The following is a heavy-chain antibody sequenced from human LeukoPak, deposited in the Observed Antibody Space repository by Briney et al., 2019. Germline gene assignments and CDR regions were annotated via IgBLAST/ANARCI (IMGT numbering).Heavy chain of an antibody. J-gene: IGHJ4*02. V-gene: IGHV3-30*02. CDR2: IRYDGSNK. CDR1: GFTFSSYG. CDR3: AKDLVYYDSSGYPDY. Sequence: GGSLRLSCAASGFTFSSYGMHWVRQAPGKGLEWVAFIRYDGSNKYYADSVKGRFTISGDNSKNTLYLQMNSLRAEDTAVYYCAKDLVYYDSSGYPDYWGQGTLVTVSS. D-gene: IGHD3-22*01.